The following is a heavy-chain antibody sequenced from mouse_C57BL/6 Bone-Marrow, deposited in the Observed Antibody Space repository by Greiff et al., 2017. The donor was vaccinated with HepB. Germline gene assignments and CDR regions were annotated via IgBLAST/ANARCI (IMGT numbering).Heavy chain of an antibody. CDR3: ARDDGYYGYAMDY. D-gene: IGHD2-3*01. CDR1: GYTFTSYW. Sequence: VQLKQPGAELVMPGASVKLSCKASGYTFTSYWMHWVKQRPGQGLEWIGEIDPSDSYTNYNQKFKGKSTLTVDKSSSTAYMQLSSLTSEDSAVYYCARDDGYYGYAMDYWGQGTSVTVSS. CDR2: IDPSDSYT. V-gene: IGHV1-69*01. J-gene: IGHJ4*01.